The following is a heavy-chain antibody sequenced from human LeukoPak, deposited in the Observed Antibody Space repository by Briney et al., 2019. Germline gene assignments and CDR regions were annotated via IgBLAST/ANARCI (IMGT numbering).Heavy chain of an antibody. J-gene: IGHJ4*02. Sequence: GGSLRLSCAASGFTFSNYWLTWVRQAPGQGLEWVANIKQDGSEKHYVDSVKGRFTISRGNAKNSLYLQMNSLRAEDAAVYYCARDRQIAYWGQGTLVTVSS. CDR1: GFTFSNYW. V-gene: IGHV3-7*01. CDR3: ARDRQIAY. CDR2: IKQDGSEK.